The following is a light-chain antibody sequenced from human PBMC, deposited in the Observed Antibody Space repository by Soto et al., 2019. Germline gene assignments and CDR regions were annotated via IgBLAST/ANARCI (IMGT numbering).Light chain of an antibody. CDR2: QVT. Sequence: QSVLTQPASVSGSPGQSITISCTGTNSDVGGYNYVSWYQQHPGKAPELMIYQVTNRPSGVSNRFSGSRSGNTASLTISGLQAEDEADYYCSSYTDSSNYVFGTGTKVT. CDR1: NSDVGGYNY. V-gene: IGLV2-14*01. J-gene: IGLJ1*01. CDR3: SSYTDSSNYV.